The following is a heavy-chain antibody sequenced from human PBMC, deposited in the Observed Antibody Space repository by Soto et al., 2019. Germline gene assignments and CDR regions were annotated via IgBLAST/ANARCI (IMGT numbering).Heavy chain of an antibody. CDR3: AREGSYSAYNFAHGIQLWSFDF. D-gene: IGHD5-12*01. CDR2: IFSSGST. J-gene: IGHJ4*02. Sequence: SSETLSLTCTVSGGSIYTFYWSWVRQPAGKGLEWIGRIFSSGSTSFNPSLESRVAMSVDTSKNHFSLNLSSVTAADMAVYYCAREGSYSAYNFAHGIQLWSFDFWGQGALVTVSS. CDR1: GGSIYTFY. V-gene: IGHV4-4*07.